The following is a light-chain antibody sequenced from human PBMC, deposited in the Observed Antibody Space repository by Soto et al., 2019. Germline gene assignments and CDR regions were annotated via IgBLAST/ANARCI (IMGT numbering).Light chain of an antibody. CDR2: GAS. V-gene: IGKV3-20*01. CDR3: QHYSSSPPEFT. J-gene: IGKJ3*01. Sequence: EIVLTQSPGTLSLSPGERATLSCRASQSVSSSYLAWYQQRPGQAPGLLIFGASYRATGIPDRFSGSGSGTNFTLTNSRLEPEDFAVYYCQHYSSSPPEFTFGPGTKVDSK. CDR1: QSVSSSY.